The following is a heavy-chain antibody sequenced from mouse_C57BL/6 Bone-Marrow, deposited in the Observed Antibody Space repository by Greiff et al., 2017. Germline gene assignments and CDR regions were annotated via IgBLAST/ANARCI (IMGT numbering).Heavy chain of an antibody. Sequence: QVQLQQSGPELVKPGASVKISCKASGYAFSSSWMNWVKQRPGQGLEWIGRIYPGDGDTNYNGKFKGKATLTADKSSSTAYMQLSSLTSEDSAVYFCAREGLDYWGQGTTLTVSS. D-gene: IGHD3-3*01. J-gene: IGHJ2*01. CDR2: IYPGDGDT. V-gene: IGHV1-82*01. CDR1: GYAFSSSW. CDR3: AREGLDY.